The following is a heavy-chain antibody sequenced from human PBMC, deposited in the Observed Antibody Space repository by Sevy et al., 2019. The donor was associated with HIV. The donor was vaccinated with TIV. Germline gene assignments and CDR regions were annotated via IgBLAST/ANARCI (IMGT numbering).Heavy chain of an antibody. J-gene: IGHJ4*02. Sequence: PSETLSLTCTVSGGSITSLYWNWIRQPPGKGLEWVANIYYNGHINYNPSLKSRVTLSLDTSKNQFSLRLSSVTAADTAMYYCAGENAWGRGYSWGQGTLVTVSS. V-gene: IGHV4-59*08. CDR1: GGSITSLY. CDR2: IYYNGHI. CDR3: AGENAWGRGYS. D-gene: IGHD1-26*01.